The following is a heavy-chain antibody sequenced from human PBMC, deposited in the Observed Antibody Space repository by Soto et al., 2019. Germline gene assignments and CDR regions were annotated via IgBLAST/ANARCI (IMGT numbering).Heavy chain of an antibody. V-gene: IGHV3-74*01. CDR1: GFTFSNYW. CDR2: INIDGRTT. D-gene: IGHD4-17*01. J-gene: IGHJ4*02. CDR3: ARVSNGDWYFDN. Sequence: PGGSLRLSCAASGFTFSNYWMHWVRQAPGKGLVWVSRINIDGRTTTYADSVKGRFTISGDNAENTMYLQMNSLRAEDTAVYFCARVSNGDWYFDNWGQGTLVTVSS.